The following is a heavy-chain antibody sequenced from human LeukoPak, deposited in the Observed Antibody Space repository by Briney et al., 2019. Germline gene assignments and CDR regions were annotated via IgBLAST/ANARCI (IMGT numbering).Heavy chain of an antibody. CDR1: GVSISSGDYY. CDR3: ARHSTHEYFQL. V-gene: IGHV4-61*08. Sequence: SETLSLTCTVSGVSISSGDYYWSWIRQPPGKGLEWIGYIYYSGSTNYNPSLKSRVTISIDTSKNQFSLKLSSVTAADTAVYYCARHSTHEYFQLWGQGTLVTVSS. J-gene: IGHJ1*01. CDR2: IYYSGST. D-gene: IGHD6-13*01.